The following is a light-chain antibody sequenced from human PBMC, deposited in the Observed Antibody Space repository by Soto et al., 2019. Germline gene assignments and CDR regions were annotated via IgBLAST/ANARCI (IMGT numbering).Light chain of an antibody. J-gene: IGKJ1*01. CDR2: GAS. V-gene: IGKV3-15*01. CDR3: QQYNNWPPT. Sequence: EIVMTQSPATLSVSPGERVTLSCGASQGVSSYLAWYQQKPGQAPRLLIYGASTRATGIPARFSGSGSGTEFTLTISSLQSEDFAVYHCQQYNNWPPTFGQGTKVEIK. CDR1: QGVSSY.